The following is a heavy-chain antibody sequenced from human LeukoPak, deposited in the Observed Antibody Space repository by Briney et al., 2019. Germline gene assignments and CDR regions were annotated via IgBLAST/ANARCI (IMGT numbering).Heavy chain of an antibody. D-gene: IGHD2-21*02. Sequence: SDTLSLTCTVSGGSISSYYWSWLRQPPGKGLEWIGYTYYSGSTNYNPSLKSRVTISVDTSKNQFSLKLSSVTAADTAVYYCARAMVVTANNYYMDVWGKGTTVTISS. V-gene: IGHV4-59*07. CDR1: GGSISSYY. CDR2: TYYSGST. J-gene: IGHJ6*03. CDR3: ARAMVVTANNYYMDV.